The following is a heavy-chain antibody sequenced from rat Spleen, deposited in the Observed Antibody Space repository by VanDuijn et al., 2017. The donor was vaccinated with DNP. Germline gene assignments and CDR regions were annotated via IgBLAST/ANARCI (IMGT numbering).Heavy chain of an antibody. CDR1: GFIFSDYA. D-gene: IGHD1-11*01. CDR2: IIYDGSST. Sequence: EVQLVESGGGLVRPGNSLRLSCAASGFIFSDYAMAWVRQSPKMGLEWVATIIYDGSSTFYRDSVTGRFTISRDFAKSTLYLQMYSLRSEDSATYYCTTRGNYGGYDYWGQGVMVTVSS. CDR3: TTRGNYGGYDY. J-gene: IGHJ2*01. V-gene: IGHV5S10*01.